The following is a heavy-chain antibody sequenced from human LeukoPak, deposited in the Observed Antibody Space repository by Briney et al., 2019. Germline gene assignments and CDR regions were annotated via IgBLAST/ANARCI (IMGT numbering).Heavy chain of an antibody. CDR2: ISYDGSNK. V-gene: IGHV3-30*03. CDR3: ARYSGYDPTPLKVDY. J-gene: IGHJ4*02. Sequence: PGGSLRLSCAASGFTFSSYGMHWVRQAPGKGLEWVAVISYDGSNKYYADSVKGRFTISRDNSKNTLYLQMNSLRAEDTAVYYCARYSGYDPTPLKVDYWGQGTLVTVSS. CDR1: GFTFSSYG. D-gene: IGHD5-12*01.